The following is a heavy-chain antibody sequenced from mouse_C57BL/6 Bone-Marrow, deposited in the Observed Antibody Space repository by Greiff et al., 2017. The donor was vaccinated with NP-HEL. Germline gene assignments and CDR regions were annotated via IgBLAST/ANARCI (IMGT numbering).Heavy chain of an antibody. D-gene: IGHD2-10*02. CDR1: GYTFTSYW. J-gene: IGHJ1*03. CDR3: ARMVTRVFYWYFDV. V-gene: IGHV1-55*01. Sequence: QVQLQQPGAELVKPGASVKMSCKASGYTFTSYWITWVKQRPGQGLEWFGDIYPGSGSTNYNEKFKSKATLTVDTSSSTAYMQLRSLTSEDSAVYYCARMVTRVFYWYFDVWGTGTTVTVSS. CDR2: IYPGSGST.